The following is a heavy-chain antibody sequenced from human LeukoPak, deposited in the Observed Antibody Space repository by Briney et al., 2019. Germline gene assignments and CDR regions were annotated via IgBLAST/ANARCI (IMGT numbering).Heavy chain of an antibody. CDR3: ARGDSDFWSGYEIGHDAFDI. Sequence: GGSLRLSCAASGFTFSSYSMNWVRQAPGKGLEWVSSISSSSSYIYYADSVKGRFTISRDNAKNSLYLQMNSLRAEDTAVYYCARGDSDFWSGYEIGHDAFDIWGQGTMVTVSS. J-gene: IGHJ3*02. V-gene: IGHV3-21*01. CDR2: ISSSSSYI. CDR1: GFTFSSYS. D-gene: IGHD3-3*01.